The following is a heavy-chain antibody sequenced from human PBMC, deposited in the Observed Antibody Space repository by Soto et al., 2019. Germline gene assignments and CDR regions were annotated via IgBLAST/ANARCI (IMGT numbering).Heavy chain of an antibody. Sequence: EVQLVESGGGLVQPGGSLRLSCAASGFSLSSRWMHWVRQIPGKGLMWVSRIKRDGSSTNYADSVKGRFTISRDNAKNTMYLEKNRLWAECADLYYSVRDQDTYGHAVFDSWGQGTLVTVSS. D-gene: IGHD3-16*01. V-gene: IGHV3-74*01. J-gene: IGHJ4*02. CDR3: VRDQDTYGHAVFDS. CDR1: GFSLSSRW. CDR2: IKRDGSST.